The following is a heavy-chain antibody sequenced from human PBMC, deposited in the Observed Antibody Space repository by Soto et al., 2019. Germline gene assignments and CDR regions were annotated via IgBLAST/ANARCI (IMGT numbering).Heavy chain of an antibody. CDR1: GFTFSSYS. CDR2: ISSSSSTI. Sequence: GGSLRLSCAASGFTFSSYSMNWVRQAPGKGLEWVSYISSSSSTIYYADSVKGRFTISRDNAKNSLYLQMNSLRAEDTAVYYCARDGPSPYRSSTSCPQGGDWGKGTLVTVAS. J-gene: IGHJ4*02. V-gene: IGHV3-48*01. CDR3: ARDGPSPYRSSTSCPQGGD. D-gene: IGHD2-2*01.